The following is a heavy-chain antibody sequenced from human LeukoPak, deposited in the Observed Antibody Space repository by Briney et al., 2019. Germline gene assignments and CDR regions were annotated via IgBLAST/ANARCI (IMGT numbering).Heavy chain of an antibody. CDR3: ARADYYDSSGYYYIVGIDY. Sequence: ASVKVSCKASGYTFTSYGISWVRQAPGQGLEWMGWISAYNGNTNYAQKLQGRVTMTTDTSTSTAYMELRSLRSDDMAVYYCARADYYDSSGYYYIVGIDYWGQGTLVTVSS. J-gene: IGHJ4*02. V-gene: IGHV1-18*03. CDR2: ISAYNGNT. CDR1: GYTFTSYG. D-gene: IGHD3-22*01.